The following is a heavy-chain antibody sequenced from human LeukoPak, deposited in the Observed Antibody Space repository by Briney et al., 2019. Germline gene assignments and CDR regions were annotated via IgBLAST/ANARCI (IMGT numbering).Heavy chain of an antibody. CDR3: ARGDLVGTPLEY. V-gene: IGHV1-18*04. D-gene: IGHD5-12*01. CDR2: ISAYNGNT. CDR1: GYIFTGYY. Sequence: ASVKVSCKASGYIFTGYYMHWVRQAPGQGLEWMGWISAYNGNTNYAQKLQGRATMTTDTSTSTAYMELRSLRPDDTAVYYCARGDLVGTPLEYWGQGTLVTVSS. J-gene: IGHJ4*02.